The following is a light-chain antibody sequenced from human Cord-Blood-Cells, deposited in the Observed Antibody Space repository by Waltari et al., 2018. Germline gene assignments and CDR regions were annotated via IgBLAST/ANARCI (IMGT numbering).Light chain of an antibody. Sequence: IQMTQSPSSLSASVGDRVTITCRASQSIIIYLNWYQQKPGKAPKLLIYAASSLQSGVPSRFSSSGSGTDFTLTISSLQPEDFAAYYCQQSYSTPLTFGGATTVEIK. V-gene: IGKV1-39*01. J-gene: IGKJ4*01. CDR2: AAS. CDR1: QSIIIY. CDR3: QQSYSTPLT.